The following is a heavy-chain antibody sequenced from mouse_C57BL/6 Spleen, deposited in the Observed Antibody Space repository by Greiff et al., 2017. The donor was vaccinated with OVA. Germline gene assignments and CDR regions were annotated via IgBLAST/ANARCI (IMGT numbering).Heavy chain of an antibody. V-gene: IGHV8-12*01. J-gene: IGHJ1*03. D-gene: IGHD2-4*01. Sequence: QVTLKVSGPGILQSSQTLSLTCSFSGFSLSTSGMGVSWIRQPSGKGLEWLAHIYWDDDKRYNPSLKSRLTISKDTSRNQVFLKITSVDTADTATYYGARRERGVIYYDYDGWYFDVWGTGTTVTVSS. CDR2: IYWDDDK. CDR1: GFSLSTSGMG. CDR3: ARRERGVIYYDYDGWYFDV.